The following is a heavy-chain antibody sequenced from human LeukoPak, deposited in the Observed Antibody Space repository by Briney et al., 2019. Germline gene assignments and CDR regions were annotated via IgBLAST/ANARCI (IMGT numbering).Heavy chain of an antibody. CDR3: ARDGYCSSTSCYSWFDP. J-gene: IGHJ5*02. CDR1: GYTFTGYY. Sequence: ASVKVSCKTSGYTFTGYYMHWVRQAPGQGLEWMGWINPNSGDTNYAQEFQGRVTMTRDTSISTAYMEVSRLRSDDTAVYYCARDGYCSSTSCYSWFDPWGQGTLVTVSS. CDR2: INPNSGDT. V-gene: IGHV1-2*02. D-gene: IGHD2-2*03.